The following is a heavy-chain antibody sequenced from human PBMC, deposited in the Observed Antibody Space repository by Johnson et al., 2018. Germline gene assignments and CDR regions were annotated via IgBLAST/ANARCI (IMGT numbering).Heavy chain of an antibody. Sequence: VQLVQSGGGLVQPGGSLRLSCAASGFTFSSYWMSWVRQAPGKGLEWVANIKQDGSEKYYVDSVKGRFTISRDNAKNSLYLQMNSLRAEDTAVYYCARGSRSWEKDALAIWGQGTMVTVSS. CDR3: ARGSRSWEKDALAI. V-gene: IGHV3-7*01. J-gene: IGHJ3*02. CDR1: GFTFSSYW. D-gene: IGHD6-13*01. CDR2: IKQDGSEK.